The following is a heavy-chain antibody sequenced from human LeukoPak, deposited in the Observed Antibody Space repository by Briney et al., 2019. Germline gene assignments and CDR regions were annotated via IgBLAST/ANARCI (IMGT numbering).Heavy chain of an antibody. V-gene: IGHV3-9*01. J-gene: IGHJ4*02. D-gene: IGHD6-19*01. CDR2: ISWNSGSI. CDR1: GFTFDDYA. CDR3: AKVPVSGSGWSVWDYFDY. Sequence: SLRLSCAASGFTFDDYAMHWVRQAPGKGLEWVSGISWNSGSIGYADSVKGRFTISRDNAKNSLYLQMNSLRAEDTALYYCAKVPVSGSGWSVWDYFDYWGQGTLVTVSS.